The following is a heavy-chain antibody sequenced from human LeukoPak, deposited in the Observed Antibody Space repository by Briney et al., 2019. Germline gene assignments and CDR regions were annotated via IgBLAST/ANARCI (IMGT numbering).Heavy chain of an antibody. CDR3: ARVLEQWLVPEDYYFDY. Sequence: ASVEVSCRASGYTFTSYGISWVRQAPGQGLEWMGWISAYNGNTNYAQKLQGRVTMTTDTSTSTAYMELRSLRSDDTAVYYCARVLEQWLVPEDYYFDYWGQGTLVTVSS. V-gene: IGHV1-18*01. CDR1: GYTFTSYG. CDR2: ISAYNGNT. J-gene: IGHJ4*02. D-gene: IGHD6-19*01.